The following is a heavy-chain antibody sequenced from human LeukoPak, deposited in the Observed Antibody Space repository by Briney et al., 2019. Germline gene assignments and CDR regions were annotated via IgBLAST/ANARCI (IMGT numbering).Heavy chain of an antibody. J-gene: IGHJ4*02. CDR1: GFALSDHY. D-gene: IGHD3-22*01. CDR3: AGAGDYYSTGDY. V-gene: IGHV3-72*01. Sequence: RGSPRLSCAASGFALSDHYMDWVRQAPGKGLEWVGRTKNKANSYTTEYAASVKGRFTIWRDDSKNSLYLQMNSLKTEDTAVYYCAGAGDYYSTGDYWGQGTLVTVSS. CDR2: TKNKANSYTT.